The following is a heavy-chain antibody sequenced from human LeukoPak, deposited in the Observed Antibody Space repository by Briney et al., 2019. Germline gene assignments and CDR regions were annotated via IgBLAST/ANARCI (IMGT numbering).Heavy chain of an antibody. CDR3: ARGPPMGIRGSFRFDP. CDR1: GFPFSRYW. J-gene: IGHJ5*02. D-gene: IGHD3-16*01. Sequence: PGVPLRLFCAASGFPFSRYWMHWVRDAPGKGLVCVSRIKGDGRSTSYADSVKVRFIIYRDNAKITIYLQKNSLRAEDTAVYYCARGPPMGIRGSFRFDPWGQGTLVTVSS. CDR2: IKGDGRST. V-gene: IGHV3-74*01.